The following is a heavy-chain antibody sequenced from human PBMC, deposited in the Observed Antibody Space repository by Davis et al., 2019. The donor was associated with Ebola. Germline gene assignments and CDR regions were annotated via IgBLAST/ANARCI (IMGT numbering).Heavy chain of an antibody. V-gene: IGHV3-30*04. CDR2: ILYDGSNK. J-gene: IGHJ4*02. CDR3: ARPIDYGGNAPSD. CDR1: GYTFTSYA. Sequence: SCKASGYTFTSYAMHWVCQAPGKGLEWVAVILYDGSNKYYADSVKGRFTISRDNSKNTLYLQMNSLRAEDTAVYYCARPIDYGGNAPSDWGQGTLVTVSS. D-gene: IGHD4-23*01.